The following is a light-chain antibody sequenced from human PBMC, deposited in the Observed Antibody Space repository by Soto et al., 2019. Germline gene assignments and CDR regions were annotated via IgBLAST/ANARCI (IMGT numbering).Light chain of an antibody. Sequence: IVLTQSPGTRSFSPWERATLSCRASQSVSSSYLPWYQQKSGQAPRLLIYSASRRATGIPDRFSASGSGTDFTLTISRLEPEDFAVYYCPQYGSSPPTFGQGTRLQN. V-gene: IGKV3-20*01. CDR3: PQYGSSPPT. CDR2: SAS. J-gene: IGKJ5*01. CDR1: QSVSSSY.